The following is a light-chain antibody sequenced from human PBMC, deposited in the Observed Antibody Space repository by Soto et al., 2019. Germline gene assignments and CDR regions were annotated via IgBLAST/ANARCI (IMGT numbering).Light chain of an antibody. J-gene: IGKJ2*01. V-gene: IGKV4-1*01. CDR2: WAS. CDR1: QSILYSSNNRNQ. Sequence: DIVMTQSPDSLAVSLGERATINCKSSQSILYSSNNRNQLAWYQQKPGQPPKLLFYWASTRESGVPDRFSGSESGTDLTLIISSLQAEDVAVYYCQQYHSPPYTFGQGTKLEI. CDR3: QQYHSPPYT.